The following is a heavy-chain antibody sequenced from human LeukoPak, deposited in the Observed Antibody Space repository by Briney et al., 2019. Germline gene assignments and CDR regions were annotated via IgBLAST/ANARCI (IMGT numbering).Heavy chain of an antibody. CDR3: ARDSSTTMVRGVIPWFDP. V-gene: IGHV4-4*07. J-gene: IGHJ5*02. D-gene: IGHD3-10*01. CDR1: GFSISSYY. CDR2: IYTSGST. Sequence: PSETLSLTCTVSGFSISSYYWSWIRQPAGKGLEWIGRIYTSGSTNYNPSLKSRVTMSVDTSKNQFSLKLSSVTAADTAVYYCARDSSTTMVRGVIPWFDPWGQGTLVTVSS.